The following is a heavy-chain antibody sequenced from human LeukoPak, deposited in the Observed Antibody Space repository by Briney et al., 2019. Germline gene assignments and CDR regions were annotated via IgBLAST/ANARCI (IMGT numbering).Heavy chain of an antibody. Sequence: GASVKVSCKASGYTFTGYYMHWVRQAPGQGLEWMGWINPNSGGTNYAQKFQGRVTMTRDTSISTAYMELSRLRSDDTAVYYCARAWGLNYYDSSGYYYSSAFDIWGQGTMVTVSS. J-gene: IGHJ3*02. CDR1: GYTFTGYY. D-gene: IGHD3-22*01. CDR3: ARAWGLNYYDSSGYYYSSAFDI. V-gene: IGHV1-2*02. CDR2: INPNSGGT.